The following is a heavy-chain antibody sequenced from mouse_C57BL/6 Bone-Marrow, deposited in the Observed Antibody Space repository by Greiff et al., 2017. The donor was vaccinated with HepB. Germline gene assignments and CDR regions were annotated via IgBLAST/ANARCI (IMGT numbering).Heavy chain of an antibody. CDR3: SICYGIYVRFAY. D-gene: IGHD2-1*01. CDR1: GYTFTSYC. J-gene: IGHJ3*01. CDR2: IDPSDSYT. V-gene: IGHV1-69*01. Sequence: QVQLQQPGAELVMPGASVKLSCKASGYTFTSYCMHWVKQRPGQGLEWIGEIDPSDSYTNYNQKFKGKSTLTVDKSSSTAYMQLSSLTSEDSAVYYCSICYGIYVRFAYWGQGTLVTVS.